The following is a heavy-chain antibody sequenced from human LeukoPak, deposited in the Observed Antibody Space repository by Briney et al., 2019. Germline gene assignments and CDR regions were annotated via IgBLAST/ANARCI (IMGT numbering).Heavy chain of an antibody. CDR2: ISGSGGST. CDR3: AKSGYSSSWPLAKYYFDY. V-gene: IGHV3-23*01. J-gene: IGHJ4*02. Sequence: GGSLRLSCAASGFTFSSYAMSWVRQAPGKGLEWVSAISGSGGSTYYAAPVKGRFTISRDNSKNTLYLQMNSLRAEDTAVYYCAKSGYSSSWPLAKYYFDYWGQGTLVTVSS. D-gene: IGHD6-13*01. CDR1: GFTFSSYA.